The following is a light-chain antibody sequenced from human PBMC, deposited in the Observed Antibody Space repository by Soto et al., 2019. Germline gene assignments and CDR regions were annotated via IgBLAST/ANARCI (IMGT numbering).Light chain of an antibody. Sequence: EIVLTQSPATLSLSPGERATLSCRASQSISSYLAWYQQKPGQAPRLLIYDTSTRATGVPARFSGSRSGPEFTLTTNSLQSEDFAIYYCQPYNNWPLTFGGGTKVDIK. CDR1: QSISSY. J-gene: IGKJ4*01. CDR2: DTS. CDR3: QPYNNWPLT. V-gene: IGKV3-15*01.